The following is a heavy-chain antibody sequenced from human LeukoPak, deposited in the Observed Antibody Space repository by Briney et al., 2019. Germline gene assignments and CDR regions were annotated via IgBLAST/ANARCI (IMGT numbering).Heavy chain of an antibody. CDR3: ARHAEYNSGWHFYLDH. J-gene: IGHJ4*02. D-gene: IGHD6-19*01. Sequence: SETLSLTCTVSGVSTTNGIYYWAWIRQSPGKGLEWIGSVHNVGSTYYDLSLRSRVTMSIDTSKNQYSLRLNSVTAADTAVYYCARHAEYNSGWHFYLDHWGQGILVTVSS. CDR2: VHNVGST. V-gene: IGHV4-39*01. CDR1: GVSTTNGIYY.